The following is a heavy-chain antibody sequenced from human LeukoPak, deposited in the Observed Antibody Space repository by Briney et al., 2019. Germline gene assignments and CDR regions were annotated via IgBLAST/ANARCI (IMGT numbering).Heavy chain of an antibody. D-gene: IGHD1-26*01. CDR2: IYYSGST. CDR1: GGSISSSSYY. Sequence: SETLSLTCTVSGGSISSSSYYWGWIRKPPGKGLEWIGSIYYSGSTYYNPSLKSRVTISVDTSKTQFSLKPSSVTAADTAVYYCAVIVEAIDYWGQGTPVTVSS. J-gene: IGHJ4*02. V-gene: IGHV4-39*07. CDR3: AVIVEAIDY.